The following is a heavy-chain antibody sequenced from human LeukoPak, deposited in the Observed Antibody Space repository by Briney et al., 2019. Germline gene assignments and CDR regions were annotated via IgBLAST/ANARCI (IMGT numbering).Heavy chain of an antibody. D-gene: IGHD5-12*01. V-gene: IGHV6-1*01. CDR3: AREKQSSGYDSYDAFDI. CDR1: GDSVSNNSAA. J-gene: IGHJ3*02. CDR2: TYYMSKWFD. Sequence: SQTLSLTCAISGDSVSNNSAAWNWIRQSPSRGLEWLGRTYYMSKWFDDYAVSVKGRITINPDTSKNQFSLHLNSVTPEDTAVYYCAREKQSSGYDSYDAFDIWGQGTMVTVSS.